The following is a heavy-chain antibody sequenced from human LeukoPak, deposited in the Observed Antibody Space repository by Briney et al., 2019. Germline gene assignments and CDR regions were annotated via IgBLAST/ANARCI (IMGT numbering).Heavy chain of an antibody. Sequence: GGSLRLSCAASGFTVSSNYMSWVRQAPGKGLEWVSVIYSGGSTYYADSVKGRFTISRDNAKNSLYLQMNSLRVEDTAVYYCAKLAKYFYGSETYYFFEHWGQGTPVTASS. J-gene: IGHJ4*02. CDR2: IYSGGST. CDR1: GFTVSSNY. CDR3: AKLAKYFYGSETYYFFEH. D-gene: IGHD3-10*01. V-gene: IGHV3-66*01.